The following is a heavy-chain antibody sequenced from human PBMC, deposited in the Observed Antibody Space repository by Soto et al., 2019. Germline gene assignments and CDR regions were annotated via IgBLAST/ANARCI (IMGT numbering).Heavy chain of an antibody. J-gene: IGHJ5*02. Sequence: SETLSLTCAVSGGSISSGGYSWSWIRQPPGKGLEWIGYIYHSGSTYYNTSLKSRVTISVDRSKNQFSLQLSSVTAADTAVYYCARVPGPWARGTLVTVSS. CDR3: ARVPGP. V-gene: IGHV4-30-2*01. CDR2: IYHSGST. CDR1: GGSISSGGYS.